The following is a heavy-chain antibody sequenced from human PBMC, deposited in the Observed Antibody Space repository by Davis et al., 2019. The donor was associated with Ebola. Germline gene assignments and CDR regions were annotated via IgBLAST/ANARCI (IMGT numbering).Heavy chain of an antibody. V-gene: IGHV3-74*01. CDR1: GFTFKNYW. CDR2: ISSDGSNI. J-gene: IGHJ6*02. D-gene: IGHD3-16*01. CDR3: VRDGAAYLGMDV. Sequence: HTGGSLRLSCAASGFTFKNYWMHWVRQAPGKGLLWVSRISSDGSNIRYAESVKGRFTISRDNAEDTLYLQMSSLRAEDTAVYHCVRDGAAYLGMDVWGQGTTVTVSS.